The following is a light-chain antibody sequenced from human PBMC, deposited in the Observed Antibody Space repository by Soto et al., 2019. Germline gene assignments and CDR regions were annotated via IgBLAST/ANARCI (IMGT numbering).Light chain of an antibody. J-gene: IGLJ2*01. CDR3: SSYTSSSFVV. CDR1: SSDVGGYNY. CDR2: DVS. Sequence: QSALTQPASVSGSPGQSITISCTGTSSDVGGYNYVSWYQQHPGKAAKLMIYDVSNRPSGVSNPFSGSKSGNTASLTISGLQAEDEADYYCSSYTSSSFVVFGGGTKLTVL. V-gene: IGLV2-14*01.